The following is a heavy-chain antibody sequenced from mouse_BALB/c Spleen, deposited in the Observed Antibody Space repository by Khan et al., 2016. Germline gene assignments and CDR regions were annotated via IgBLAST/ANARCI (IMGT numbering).Heavy chain of an antibody. D-gene: IGHD2-1*01. CDR3: IRGDYYGNKFAY. Sequence: VQLQQSGAELVKPGASVKLSCAASGFNIKDTYMNWVKQRPEQGLEWIGRIDPVNGETEYDPKFQGKAAITADTSSNTAYLQLSSLTSEDAAVXYCIRGDYYGNKFAYWGQGTLVTVSA. V-gene: IGHV14-3*02. CDR1: GFNIKDTY. CDR2: IDPVNGET. J-gene: IGHJ3*01.